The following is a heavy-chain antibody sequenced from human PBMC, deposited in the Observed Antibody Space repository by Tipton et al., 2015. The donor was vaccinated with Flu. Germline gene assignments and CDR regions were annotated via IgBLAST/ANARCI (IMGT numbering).Heavy chain of an antibody. V-gene: IGHV5-51*01. CDR3: ARQARDTNGHLAHFDY. D-gene: IGHD2-8*01. CDR1: GYGFTNYW. J-gene: IGHJ4*02. CDR2: IYPGDSDS. Sequence: EVQLVQSGAEVKKPGESLKISCKTSGYGFTNYWIAWVRQMPGKGLEWMGIIYPGDSDSRYSPSIQGQVTMSVDKSINTAYLQWSSLKASDTAMYYCARQARDTNGHLAHFDYWGQGTLVTVSS.